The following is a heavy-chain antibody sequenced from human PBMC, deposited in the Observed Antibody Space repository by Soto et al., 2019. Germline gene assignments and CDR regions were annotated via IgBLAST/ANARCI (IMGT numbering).Heavy chain of an antibody. Sequence: QVQLVQSGAEVKKPGASVKVSCKASGYTFTSSYMHWVRQAHGQGLEWMGIINPSGGSTSYEHNGQGRVTITRATPTSTVYVELSSLRSEYTAVNYCARGRSGSYGNRGGFDYLGQGTLVTVSS. CDR2: INPSGGST. V-gene: IGHV1-46*01. D-gene: IGHD1-26*01. CDR3: ARGRSGSYGNRGGFDY. CDR1: GYTFTSSY. J-gene: IGHJ4*02.